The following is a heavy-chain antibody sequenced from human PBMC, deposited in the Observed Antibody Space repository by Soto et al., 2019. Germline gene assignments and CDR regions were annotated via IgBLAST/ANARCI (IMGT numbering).Heavy chain of an antibody. Sequence: GESLKISCKGSGYSFTSYWIGWVRQMPGKGLEWMGIIYPGDSDTRYSPSFQGQVTISADKSISTAYLQWSSLKASDTAMYYCARKTITTRDGYNYFDYWGQGTLVTVSS. J-gene: IGHJ4*02. CDR3: ARKTITTRDGYNYFDY. D-gene: IGHD5-12*01. CDR1: GYSFTSYW. CDR2: IYPGDSDT. V-gene: IGHV5-51*03.